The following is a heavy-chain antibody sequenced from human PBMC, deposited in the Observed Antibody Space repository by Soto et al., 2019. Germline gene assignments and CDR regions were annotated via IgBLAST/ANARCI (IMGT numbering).Heavy chain of an antibody. CDR2: INPNSGGT. CDR3: ARGGFYCSSTSCPLDY. V-gene: IGHV1-2*04. D-gene: IGHD2-2*01. CDR1: GYTFTGYY. J-gene: IGHJ4*02. Sequence: QVQLVQSGAEVKKPGASVKVSCKASGYTFTGYYMHWVRQAPGQGLECMGWINPNSGGTNYAQKFQGWVTMTRDTSISTAYMELSRLRSDDTAVYYCARGGFYCSSTSCPLDYWGQGTLVTVSS.